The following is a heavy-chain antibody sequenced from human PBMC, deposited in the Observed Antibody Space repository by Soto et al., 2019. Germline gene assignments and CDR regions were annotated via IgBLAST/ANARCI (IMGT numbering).Heavy chain of an antibody. CDR1: GDSVSSNSVV. CDR3: ARDSSSSRVCDY. J-gene: IGHJ4*02. D-gene: IGHD6-6*01. Sequence: SQTLSLTCAISGDSVSSNSVVWSWIRQSPSRGLEWLGRTYYRSRWYNDYAESVKSRITINPDTSKNQFSLQLNSVTPEDTAVYFCARDSSSSRVCDYWGQGTLVTVSS. CDR2: TYYRSRWYN. V-gene: IGHV6-1*01.